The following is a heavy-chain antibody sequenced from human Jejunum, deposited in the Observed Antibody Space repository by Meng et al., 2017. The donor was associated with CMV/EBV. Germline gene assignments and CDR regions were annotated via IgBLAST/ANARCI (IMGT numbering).Heavy chain of an antibody. Sequence: GYTFAPYAIARARQAPGRGLEWMGWVSAYNGDTNYAHHLHGRVSMTTDTSTTTAYMELRSLRSDDTGVYYCARIPVTSGSSYGLDVLGQGTTVTVSS. V-gene: IGHV1-18*01. CDR3: ARIPVTSGSSYGLDV. CDR1: GYTFAPYA. J-gene: IGHJ6*02. D-gene: IGHD4-17*01. CDR2: VSAYNGDT.